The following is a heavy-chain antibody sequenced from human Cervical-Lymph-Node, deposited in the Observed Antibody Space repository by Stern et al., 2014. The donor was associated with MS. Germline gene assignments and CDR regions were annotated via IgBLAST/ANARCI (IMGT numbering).Heavy chain of an antibody. CDR3: AREQILIAAAANYFDY. J-gene: IGHJ4*02. V-gene: IGHV3-21*01. Sequence: EVQLVESGGGLVKPGGSLRLSCAASGFTFSDYSMNWVRQAPGKGLEWVSSISSSNSYIYYADSVKGRFPISRDDAKNSLYLQMNSLRAEDTAVYYCAREQILIAAAANYFDYWGQGALVTVSS. D-gene: IGHD6-13*01. CDR2: ISSSNSYI. CDR1: GFTFSDYS.